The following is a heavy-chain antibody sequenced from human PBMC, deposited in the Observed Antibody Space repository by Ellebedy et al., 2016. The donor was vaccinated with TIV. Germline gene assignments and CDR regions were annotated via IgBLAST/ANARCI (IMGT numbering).Heavy chain of an antibody. Sequence: GESLKISXAASGFTFSRYAMHWVRQAPGKGLEWVAVISYDGSNKYYADSVKGRFTISRDNSKNTLYLQMNSLRAEDTAVYYCARERYYDSSGYNYWGQGTLVTVSS. CDR1: GFTFSRYA. J-gene: IGHJ4*02. CDR2: ISYDGSNK. D-gene: IGHD3-22*01. V-gene: IGHV3-30*04. CDR3: ARERYYDSSGYNY.